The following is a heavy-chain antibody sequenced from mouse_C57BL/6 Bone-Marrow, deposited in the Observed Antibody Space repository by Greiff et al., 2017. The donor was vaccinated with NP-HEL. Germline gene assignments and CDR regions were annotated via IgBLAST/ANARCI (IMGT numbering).Heavy chain of an antibody. CDR3: AREGANYAMDY. D-gene: IGHD3-1*01. Sequence: VQLQQPGAELVRPGTSVKLSCKASGYTFTSYWMHWVKQRPGQGLEWIGVIDPSDSYTNYNQKFKGKATLTVDTSSSTAYMQLSSLTSEDSAVYYCAREGANYAMDYWGQGTSVTVSS. CDR2: IDPSDSYT. CDR1: GYTFTSYW. J-gene: IGHJ4*01. V-gene: IGHV1-59*01.